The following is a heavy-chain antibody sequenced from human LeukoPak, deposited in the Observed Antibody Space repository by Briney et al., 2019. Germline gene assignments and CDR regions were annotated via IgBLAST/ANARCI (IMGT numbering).Heavy chain of an antibody. J-gene: IGHJ4*02. Sequence: SETLSLTCAVSGDSISSSNCYRGWIRQPAGKGLEWIGSLYYSGSSYYNPSLKSRVTISADTSKNQFSLKLTSVTAADTAVYYCATDRLPKVYWGQGTLVTVSS. CDR3: ATDRLPKVY. D-gene: IGHD2-2*01. CDR2: LYYSGSS. V-gene: IGHV4-39*02. CDR1: GDSISSSNCY.